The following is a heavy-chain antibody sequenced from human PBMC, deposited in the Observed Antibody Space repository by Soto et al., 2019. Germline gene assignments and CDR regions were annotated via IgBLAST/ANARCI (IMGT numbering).Heavy chain of an antibody. Sequence: QVQLVESGGGVVQPGRSLRLSCAASGFTFSSYVMHWVRQAPGKGLEWLALISYDGSNKYYADSVKGRFTISRDNSKNTLYLQVNSLRTEDTAVYYCARGLKSYGTGYSAYWGQGTLVTVSS. D-gene: IGHD5-18*01. CDR3: ARGLKSYGTGYSAY. CDR2: ISYDGSNK. J-gene: IGHJ4*02. V-gene: IGHV3-30-3*01. CDR1: GFTFSSYV.